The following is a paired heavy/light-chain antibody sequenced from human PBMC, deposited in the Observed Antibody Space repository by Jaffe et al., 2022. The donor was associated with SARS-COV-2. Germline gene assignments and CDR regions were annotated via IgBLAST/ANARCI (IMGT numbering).Heavy chain of an antibody. CDR1: GFTFSNFW. Sequence: EVQLVESGGVLVQPGGSLRLSCVGSGFTFSNFWMSWVRQAPGKGLEWVANIKQDESEKYYVDSVKGRFTISRDNAKNSLYLQMNSLRVEDTAVYYCARDVGAVAGTNWGQGTLVTVSS. J-gene: IGHJ4*02. CDR2: IKQDESEK. V-gene: IGHV3-7*03. D-gene: IGHD6-19*01. CDR3: ARDVGAVAGTN.
Light chain of an antibody. CDR3: SSYTTTFIYI. J-gene: IGLJ1*01. CDR1: SSDIGAYDY. V-gene: IGLV2-14*01. Sequence: QSALTQPASVSGSPGQSITISCTGTSSDIGAYDYVSWYQQHPGKVPKLLIYDVSNRPSGVSHRFSGSKSGNTASLTISGLQAEDEADYYCSSYTTTFIYIFAAGTKVTVL. CDR2: DVS.